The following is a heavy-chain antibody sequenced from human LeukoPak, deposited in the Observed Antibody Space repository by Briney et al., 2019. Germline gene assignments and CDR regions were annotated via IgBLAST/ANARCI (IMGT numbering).Heavy chain of an antibody. D-gene: IGHD3-10*02. CDR3: AKELDTMFFDY. V-gene: IGHV3-43*01. CDR1: GFTFDRYT. Sequence: GGSLRLSCAASGFTFDRYTIHWVRQAPGKGLEWVSLAGWVGGTTYYADSVRGRFTISRDSGKNSVYLQMNSLTTDDTAFYFCAKELDTMFFDYWGQGALVTVSS. J-gene: IGHJ4*02. CDR2: AGWVGGTT.